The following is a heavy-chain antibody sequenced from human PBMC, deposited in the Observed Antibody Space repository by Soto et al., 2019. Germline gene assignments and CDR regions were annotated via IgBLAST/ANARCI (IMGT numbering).Heavy chain of an antibody. CDR2: INAGNGNT. CDR3: ARGSGYYYWDDY. V-gene: IGHV1-3*01. J-gene: IGHJ4*02. D-gene: IGHD3-22*01. Sequence: ASVKVSCKASGDTFNFYAMHWVRQAPGQRLEWMGWINAGNGNTKYSQKFQGRVTITRDTSASTAYMELSSLRSEDTAVYYCARGSGYYYWDDYWGQGTLVTVSS. CDR1: GDTFNFYA.